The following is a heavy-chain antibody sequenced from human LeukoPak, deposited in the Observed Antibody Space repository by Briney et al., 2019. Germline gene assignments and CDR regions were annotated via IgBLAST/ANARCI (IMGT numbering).Heavy chain of an antibody. CDR2: IRSDGSST. D-gene: IGHD6-19*01. CDR1: GFTFSSYW. V-gene: IGHV3-74*01. CDR3: AKGGGWSPAVLFDY. Sequence: GGSLRLSCATSGFTFSSYWMHWVRQAPGKGLVWVSRIRSDGSSTTYADSVKGRFTISRDNSKNTLYLQMNSLRAEDTAVYYCAKGGGWSPAVLFDYWGQGTLVTVSS. J-gene: IGHJ4*02.